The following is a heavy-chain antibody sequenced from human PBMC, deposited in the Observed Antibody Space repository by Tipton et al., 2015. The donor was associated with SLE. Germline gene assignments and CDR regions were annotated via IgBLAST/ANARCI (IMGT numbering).Heavy chain of an antibody. CDR1: GGSISSSSYY. CDR2: IYYSGST. Sequence: TLSLTCTVSGGSISSSSYYWSWIRQPPGKGLEWIGSIYYSGSTYYNPSLKSRVTISVDTSKNQFSLKLSSVTAADTAVYYCARGSSSWYGGYYFDYWGQGTLVTVSS. CDR3: ARGSSSWYGGYYFDY. D-gene: IGHD6-13*01. V-gene: IGHV4-39*07. J-gene: IGHJ4*02.